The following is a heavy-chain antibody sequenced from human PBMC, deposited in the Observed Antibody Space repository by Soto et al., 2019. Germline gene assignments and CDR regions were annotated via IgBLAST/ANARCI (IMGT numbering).Heavy chain of an antibody. CDR1: GGSISSGARY. J-gene: IGHJ4*02. CDR2: IYYNGDT. V-gene: IGHV4-31*03. CDR3: ARDRVAVCLDY. Sequence: QVQLQESGPGLVKPSKTLSLTCTVSGGSISSGARYWTWVRQHPGKGLEWIGYIYYNGDTYYNPSLKSRVIISLDTSKNQFSLRLSSVTAADTAVYYCARDRVAVCLDYWGQGNLVTVSS.